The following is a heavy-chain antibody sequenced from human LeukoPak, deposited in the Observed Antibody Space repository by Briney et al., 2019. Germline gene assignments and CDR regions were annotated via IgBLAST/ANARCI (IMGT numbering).Heavy chain of an antibody. CDR3: ARHSDVIGAI. CDR2: IYPRDSDT. J-gene: IGHJ4*02. V-gene: IGHV5-51*01. CDR1: GYTFTHQW. D-gene: IGHD3-10*01. Sequence: EESLKISCKASGYTFTHQWIGWVRPMSGSGLEWMGIIYPRDSDTIYSPSFQGHVTISADTSINTAYLEWSSLEASDTAIYYCARHSDVIGAIWGQGTLVTVSS.